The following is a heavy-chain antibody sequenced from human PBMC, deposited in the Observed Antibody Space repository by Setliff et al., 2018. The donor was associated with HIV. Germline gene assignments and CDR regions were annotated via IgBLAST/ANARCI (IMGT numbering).Heavy chain of an antibody. V-gene: IGHV4-59*08. J-gene: IGHJ3*01. CDR1: GVSITSHY. Sequence: SETLSLTCTVSGVSITSHYWNWIRQSPGKGLEWIGFGHHSGHTRQNPSLASRFTISVDMSKNQFSLKLNSLSAADTAVYDCARWESAQKAFNPWGHGTMVTVSS. CDR3: ARWESAQKAFNP. CDR2: GHHSGHT. D-gene: IGHD1-26*01.